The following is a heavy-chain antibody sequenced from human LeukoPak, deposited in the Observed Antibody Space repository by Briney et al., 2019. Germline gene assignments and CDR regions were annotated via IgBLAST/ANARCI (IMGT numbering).Heavy chain of an antibody. CDR2: TYCRSKWYN. J-gene: IGHJ4*02. Sequence: SQTLSLTCAISGDTVSSNSAAWNWIRQSPSRGLEWLGRTYCRSKWYNHYAVSVKSRITINPDTSKNRFSLQLNSVTPEDTAVYYCVRRRDGYNSPYEYWGQGALVTVSS. CDR3: VRRRDGYNSPYEY. D-gene: IGHD5-24*01. V-gene: IGHV6-1*01. CDR1: GDTVSSNSAA.